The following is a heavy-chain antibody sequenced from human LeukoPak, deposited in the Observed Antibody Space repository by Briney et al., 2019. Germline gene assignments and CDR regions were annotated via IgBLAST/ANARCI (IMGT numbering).Heavy chain of an antibody. J-gene: IGHJ4*02. Sequence: GESLRISCQGSGYNFNTYWVAWVRQLPGKGLEWMGIILPMNSDVRYSPSFQGQVTISADRSINTAYLQWSSLTASDTAMYYCARFVGACSGGSCYSDYWGQGTLVTVSS. V-gene: IGHV5-51*01. CDR3: ARFVGACSGGSCYSDY. CDR2: ILPMNSDV. D-gene: IGHD2-15*01. CDR1: GYNFNTYW.